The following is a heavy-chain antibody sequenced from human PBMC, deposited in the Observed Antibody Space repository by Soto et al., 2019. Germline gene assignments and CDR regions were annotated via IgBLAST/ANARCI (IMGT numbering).Heavy chain of an antibody. D-gene: IGHD7-27*01. V-gene: IGHV4-39*07. J-gene: IGHJ3*02. CDR3: ARASRLGIEAFDI. CDR1: GGSISSSSYY. Sequence: SETLSLTCTVSGGSISSSSYYWGWIRQPPGKGLEWIGSIYYSGSTYYNPSLKSRVTISVDTSKNQFSLKLSSVTAADTAVYYCARASRLGIEAFDIWGQGTMVTVSS. CDR2: IYYSGST.